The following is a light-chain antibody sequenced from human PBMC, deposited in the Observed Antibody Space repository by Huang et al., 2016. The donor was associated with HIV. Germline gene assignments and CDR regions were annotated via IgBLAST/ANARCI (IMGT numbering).Light chain of an antibody. J-gene: IGKJ2*01. CDR1: QSVGGN. CDR3: QHFNDWPPRYT. Sequence: EIVMTQSPATLSVSPGERATLSCRASQSVGGNLAWYQQKPGQAPRLRIYGASTRATGIPARFSGSGSGTEFTLTISSLQSADFAVYYCQHFNDWPPRYTFGQGTKLEI. CDR2: GAS. V-gene: IGKV3-15*01.